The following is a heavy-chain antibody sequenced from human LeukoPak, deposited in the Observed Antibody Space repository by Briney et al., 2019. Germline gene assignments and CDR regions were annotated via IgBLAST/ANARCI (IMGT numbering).Heavy chain of an antibody. V-gene: IGHV3-7*01. CDR3: GRWRWQQSEFDL. CDR2: IKESGSQE. D-gene: IGHD5-24*01. CDR1: EFSISSYK. J-gene: IGHJ4*02. Sequence: SGGSLRLSCGASEFSISSYKISWVRQAPGKGLEWVAHIKESGSQEYNVGSVKGRFTVSRDNAQNSVYLQMNSLGVEDTAVYYWGRWRWQQSEFDLWGQGTLVTVSS.